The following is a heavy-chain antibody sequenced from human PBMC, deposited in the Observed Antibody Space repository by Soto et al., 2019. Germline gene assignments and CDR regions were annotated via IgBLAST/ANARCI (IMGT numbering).Heavy chain of an antibody. CDR2: ITGSADGT. Sequence: EVQLLESGGGLVQPGGSLRLSCAASGFTFSNYAMNWVRQVPGKGLEWVSSITGSADGTYDVDSVRGRFTISRDNSKNTLYLQMNSLRAEDTAVYYCAKGSLGHCFCSSCYPLDYWGQGTLVTVSS. D-gene: IGHD2-15*01. CDR1: GFTFSNYA. J-gene: IGHJ4*02. V-gene: IGHV3-23*01. CDR3: AKGSLGHCFCSSCYPLDY.